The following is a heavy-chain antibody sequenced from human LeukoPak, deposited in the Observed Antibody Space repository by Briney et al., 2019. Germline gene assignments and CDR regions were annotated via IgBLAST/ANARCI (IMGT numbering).Heavy chain of an antibody. Sequence: AAVKVSFEASGYTFTGYYMHWVRQAPGQGLEWMGWINPNSGGTNYAQKFQGRVTMTRDTSISTAYMELSRLRSDDTAVYYCATPGVVVTAIGFDPWGQGTLVTVSS. CDR2: INPNSGGT. CDR3: ATPGVVVTAIGFDP. J-gene: IGHJ5*02. D-gene: IGHD2-21*02. V-gene: IGHV1-2*02. CDR1: GYTFTGYY.